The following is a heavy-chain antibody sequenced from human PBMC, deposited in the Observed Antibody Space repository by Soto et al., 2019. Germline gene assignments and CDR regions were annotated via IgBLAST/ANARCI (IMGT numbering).Heavy chain of an antibody. CDR1: GGTFSSYT. D-gene: IGHD6-13*01. Sequence: QVQLVQSGAEVKKPGSSVKVSCKASGGTFSSYTISWVRQAPGQGLEWMGRIIPILGIANYSQKFQGRVTITADKSTSTAYMELSSLSSEDTAVYYCAREYSSSRYNWFDPWGQGTLVTVSS. V-gene: IGHV1-69*02. CDR2: IIPILGIA. CDR3: AREYSSSRYNWFDP. J-gene: IGHJ5*02.